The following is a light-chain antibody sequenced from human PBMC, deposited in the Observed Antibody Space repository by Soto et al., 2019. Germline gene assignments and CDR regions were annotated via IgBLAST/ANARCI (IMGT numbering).Light chain of an antibody. Sequence: CVLTQPASVSGSPGQSIASSCTGTSSDIGDSNYVSWYQQHPGKAPKLMIYDVTSRPSGVSNRFSGSKSGNTASLTISGLQAEDEADYYCSSYATTSALYVFGTGTKVTVL. J-gene: IGLJ1*01. CDR2: DVT. CDR3: SSYATTSALYV. CDR1: SSDIGDSNY. V-gene: IGLV2-14*03.